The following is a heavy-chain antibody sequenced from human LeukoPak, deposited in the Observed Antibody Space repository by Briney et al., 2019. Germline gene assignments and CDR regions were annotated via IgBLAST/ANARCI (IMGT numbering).Heavy chain of an antibody. CDR3: MRGATDTTRWFDP. CDR2: ISRASESI. Sequence: GGSLRLSCAASGFTFNAYSMGWVRQAPGKGLEWVSIISRASESIFYADSVKGRFTISRDNAKNYLYLQMDGLRAEDTAAYYCMRGATDTTRWFDPWGQGTLVTVSS. D-gene: IGHD1-7*01. V-gene: IGHV3-21*01. CDR1: GFTFNAYS. J-gene: IGHJ5*02.